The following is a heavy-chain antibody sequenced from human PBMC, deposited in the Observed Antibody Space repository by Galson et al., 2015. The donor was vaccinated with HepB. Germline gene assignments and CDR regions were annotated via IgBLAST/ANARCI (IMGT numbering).Heavy chain of an antibody. V-gene: IGHV1-8*01. Sequence: SVKVSCKASGYTFTSYDINWVRQATGQGLEWMGWMNPNSGNTGYAQKFQGRVTMTRNTSISTAYMELSSLRSEDTAVYYCARSWDTQLQLLYLYWYFDLWGRGTLVTVSS. J-gene: IGHJ2*01. D-gene: IGHD2-2*02. CDR1: GYTFTSYD. CDR2: MNPNSGNT. CDR3: ARSWDTQLQLLYLYWYFDL.